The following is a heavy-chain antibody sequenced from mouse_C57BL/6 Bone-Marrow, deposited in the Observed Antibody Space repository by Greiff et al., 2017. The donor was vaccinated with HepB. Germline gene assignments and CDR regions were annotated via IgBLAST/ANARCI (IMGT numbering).Heavy chain of an antibody. Sequence: EVMLVESGGGLVQPGGSLKLSCAASGFTFSDYYMYWVRQTPEKRLEWVAYISNGGGSTYYPDTVKGRFTISRDNAKNTLYLQMSRLKSEDTAMYYCARPLFTTGFAYWGQGTLVTVSA. CDR1: GFTFSDYY. J-gene: IGHJ3*01. CDR3: ARPLFTTGFAY. D-gene: IGHD1-1*01. CDR2: ISNGGGST. V-gene: IGHV5-12*01.